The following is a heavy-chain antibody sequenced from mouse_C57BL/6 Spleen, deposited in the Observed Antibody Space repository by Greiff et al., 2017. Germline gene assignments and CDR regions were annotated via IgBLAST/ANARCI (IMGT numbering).Heavy chain of an antibody. V-gene: IGHV5-4*01. CDR3: ARDGGNYGGFAY. J-gene: IGHJ3*01. CDR1: GFTFSSYA. CDR2: ISDGGSYT. Sequence: DVKLVESGGGLVKPGGSLKLSCAASGFTFSSYAMSWVRQTPEKRLEWVATISDGGSYTYYTDNVKGRFTISRDNAKNNLYLQLSHLKSEDTAMYYCARDGGNYGGFAYWGQGTLVTVSA. D-gene: IGHD1-1*02.